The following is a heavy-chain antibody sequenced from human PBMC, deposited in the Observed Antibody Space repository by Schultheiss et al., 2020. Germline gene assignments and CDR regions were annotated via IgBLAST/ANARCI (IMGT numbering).Heavy chain of an antibody. CDR3: ARDSFNWGFDP. CDR2: IKQDGSEK. Sequence: GESLKISCAASGFTFSSYWMSWVRQAPGKGLEWVANIKQDGSEKYYVDSVKGRFTISRDNAKNSLYLQMNSLRAEDTAVYYCARDSFNWGFDPWGQGTLDTVSS. D-gene: IGHD1-1*01. CDR1: GFTFSSYW. V-gene: IGHV3-7*03. J-gene: IGHJ5*02.